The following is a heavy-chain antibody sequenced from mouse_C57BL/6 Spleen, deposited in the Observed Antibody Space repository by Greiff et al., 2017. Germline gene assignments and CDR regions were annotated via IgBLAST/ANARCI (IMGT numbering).Heavy chain of an antibody. CDR3: AKGRELRHGFDY. CDR1: GFNIKNTY. CDR2: IDPANGNS. V-gene: IGHV14-3*01. D-gene: IGHD3-2*02. J-gene: IGHJ2*01. Sequence: EVKLVESVAELVRPGASVKLSCTASGFNIKNTYMHWVKQRPEQGLEWIGRIDPANGNSKYAPKFQGKATITAATSSTTAYLQLSSLTSEDTANYYGAKGRELRHGFDYWGQGSTLTVSS.